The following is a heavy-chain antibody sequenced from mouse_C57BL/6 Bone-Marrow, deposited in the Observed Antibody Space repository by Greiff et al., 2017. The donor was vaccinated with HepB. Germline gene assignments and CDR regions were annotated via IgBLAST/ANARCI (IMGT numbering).Heavy chain of an antibody. CDR3: ARGLRYSFAY. V-gene: IGHV1-22*01. CDR2: INPNNGGT. D-gene: IGHD1-1*01. J-gene: IGHJ3*01. CDR1: GYTFTDYN. Sequence: EVKLVESGPELVKPGASVKMSCKASGYTFTDYNMHWVKQSHGKSLEWIGYINPNNGGTSYNQKFKGKATLTVNKSSSTAYMELRSLTSEDSAVYYCARGLRYSFAYWGQGTLVTVSA.